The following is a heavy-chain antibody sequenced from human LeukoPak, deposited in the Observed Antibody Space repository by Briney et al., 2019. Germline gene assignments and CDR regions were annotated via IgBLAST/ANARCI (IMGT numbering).Heavy chain of an antibody. D-gene: IGHD6-19*01. Sequence: SETLSLTCAVYGGSFSSYYWGSIRQPPGKGLEWIGEINHSGGTNYNPSLKSRVTISVDTPKNQFSLKLSSVTAADTAVYYCASERRYSSGRWDYYFDYWGQGTLVTVSS. CDR1: GGSFSSYY. CDR3: ASERRYSSGRWDYYFDY. V-gene: IGHV4-34*01. CDR2: INHSGGT. J-gene: IGHJ4*02.